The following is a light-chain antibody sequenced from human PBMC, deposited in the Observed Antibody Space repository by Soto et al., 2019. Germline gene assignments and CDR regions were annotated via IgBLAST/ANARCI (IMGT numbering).Light chain of an antibody. CDR3: QQSFSPLLT. CDR1: QTLNNY. Sequence: DIQMTQSPSSVSASVGDRVTITCRASQTLNNYLTWFQQKPGKAPKVLIYAASTLQSGXPSRFSGSASAAEFTLTLSSLQPEDFATYYCQQSFSPLLTFGGGTKVDIK. J-gene: IGKJ4*01. V-gene: IGKV1-39*01. CDR2: AAS.